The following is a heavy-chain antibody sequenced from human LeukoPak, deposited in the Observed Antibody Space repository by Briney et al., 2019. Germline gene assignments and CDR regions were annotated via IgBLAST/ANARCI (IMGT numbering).Heavy chain of an antibody. CDR3: ARDGSLYYYYMDV. Sequence: KPSETLSLTCTVSGGSISSSSYYWSWIRQPAGKGLEWIGRIYTSGSTNYNPSLKSRVTISVDTSKNQFSLKLSSVTAADTAVYYCARDGSLYYYYMDVWGKGTTVTISS. D-gene: IGHD5-12*01. CDR2: IYTSGST. V-gene: IGHV4-61*02. CDR1: GGSISSSSYY. J-gene: IGHJ6*03.